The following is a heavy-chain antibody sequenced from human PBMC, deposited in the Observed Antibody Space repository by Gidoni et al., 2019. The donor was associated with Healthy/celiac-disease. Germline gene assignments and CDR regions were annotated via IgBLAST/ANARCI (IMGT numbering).Heavy chain of an antibody. V-gene: IGHV3-30*18. J-gene: IGHJ5*02. CDR1: GFTFSSYG. CDR2: ISYDGSNK. Sequence: QVQLVESGGGVVQPGRSLRLSCAASGFTFSSYGMHWVRQAPGKGLEWVAVISYDGSNKYYADSVKGRFTISRDNSKNTLYLQMNSLRAEDTAVYYCAKAPDSSSGGWFDPWGQGTLVTVSS. D-gene: IGHD6-13*01. CDR3: AKAPDSSSGGWFDP.